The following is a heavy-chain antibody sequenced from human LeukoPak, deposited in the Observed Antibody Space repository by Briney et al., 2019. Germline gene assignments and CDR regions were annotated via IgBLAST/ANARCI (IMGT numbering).Heavy chain of an antibody. Sequence: PSETLSLTCTVPGGSISSSTYYWGWVRQPPGKGLEWIGEIYHSGSTNYNPSLKSRVTISVDKSKNQFSLKLSSVTAADTAVYYCARVAYGSGSRLIDCWGQGTLVTISS. J-gene: IGHJ4*02. D-gene: IGHD3-10*01. CDR3: ARVAYGSGSRLIDC. CDR1: GGSISSSTYY. V-gene: IGHV4-39*07. CDR2: IYHSGST.